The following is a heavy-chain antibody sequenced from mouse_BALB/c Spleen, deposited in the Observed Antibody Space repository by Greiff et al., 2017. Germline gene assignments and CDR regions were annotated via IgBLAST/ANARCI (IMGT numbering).Heavy chain of an antibody. Sequence: QVQLQQSGPELVKPGASVKISCKASGYAFSSSWMNWVKQRPGQGLEWIGRIYPGDGDTNYNGKFKGKATLTADKSSSTAYMQLSSLTSEDSAIYYCARGGDEDYWGQGTTLTVSS. D-gene: IGHD3-3*01. CDR2: IYPGDGDT. CDR1: GYAFSSSW. J-gene: IGHJ2*01. V-gene: IGHV1-82*01. CDR3: ARGGDEDY.